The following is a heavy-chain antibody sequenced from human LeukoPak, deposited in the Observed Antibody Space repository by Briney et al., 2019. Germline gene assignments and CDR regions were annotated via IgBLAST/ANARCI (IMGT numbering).Heavy chain of an antibody. D-gene: IGHD3-9*01. CDR3: ARSYYDILTGWINNAFDV. J-gene: IGHJ3*01. CDR2: INAGNGNT. Sequence: ASAKVSCKASGYTFTSYAIHWVRQAPGQRLEWMGWINAGNGNTKYSQKFQDRVIITRDTSASTAYMELSSLRSEDTAVYYCARSYYDILTGWINNAFDVWGQGTMVTVSS. CDR1: GYTFTSYA. V-gene: IGHV1-3*01.